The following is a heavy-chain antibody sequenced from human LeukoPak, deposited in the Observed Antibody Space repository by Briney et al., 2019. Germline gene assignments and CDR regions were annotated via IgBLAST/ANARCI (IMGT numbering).Heavy chain of an antibody. Sequence: PGGSLRLSCAASGFTFSSYAMSWVRQAPGKGLEWVSAISGSGGSTYYADSVKGRFTISRDNSKNTLYLQMNSLRAEDTAVYYCAKDAEGYYYDSSGSVDYWGQGTPVTVSS. CDR2: ISGSGGST. V-gene: IGHV3-23*01. J-gene: IGHJ4*02. CDR1: GFTFSSYA. CDR3: AKDAEGYYYDSSGSVDY. D-gene: IGHD3-22*01.